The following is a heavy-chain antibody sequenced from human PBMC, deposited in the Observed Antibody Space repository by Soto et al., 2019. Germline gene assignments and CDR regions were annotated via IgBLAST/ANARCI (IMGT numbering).Heavy chain of an antibody. J-gene: IGHJ2*01. CDR2: ISVEKGDT. Sequence: QVQVVQSGAEVKKPGASVKVACKASGYTFSTFGMSWVRQAPGQGLEWMGWISVEKGDTNSAQKFQARVTMTTDTSTGTAYRELRSLTSDDTAVYYCARCYCSVGSCFTCWHFDLWGRGTLVTVSS. V-gene: IGHV1-18*01. CDR3: ARCYCSVGSCFTCWHFDL. D-gene: IGHD2-15*01. CDR1: GYTFSTFG.